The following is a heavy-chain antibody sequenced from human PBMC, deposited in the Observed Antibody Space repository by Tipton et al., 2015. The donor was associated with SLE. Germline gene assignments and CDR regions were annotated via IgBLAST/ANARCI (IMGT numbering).Heavy chain of an antibody. D-gene: IGHD3-22*01. Sequence: TLSLTCTVSGGSIISYYRGWVRQPPGKGLEGVASIYRSGSASYNPSLKSRVTISVDTSKNQFSLKLSSVTAADTAVYYCASANNENSSGYQKWFDPWGQGTLVTVSS. CDR1: GGSIISYY. V-gene: IGHV4-39*07. J-gene: IGHJ5*02. CDR2: IYRSGSA. CDR3: ASANNENSSGYQKWFDP.